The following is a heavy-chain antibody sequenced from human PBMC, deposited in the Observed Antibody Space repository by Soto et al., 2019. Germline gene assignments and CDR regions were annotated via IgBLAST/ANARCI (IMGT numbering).Heavy chain of an antibody. CDR3: AKGTITMVRRVIIRGEYYYYGMDV. D-gene: IGHD3-10*01. CDR1: VFTFSIYA. CDR2: ISGSGGST. J-gene: IGHJ6*01. Sequence: WGSLRISCASSVFTFSIYAMSWVRQAPGKGLEFVSGISGSGGSTYYADSVKGRFTISRDNSKNTLYLQMNSLRAEDTAVYYCAKGTITMVRRVIIRGEYYYYGMDVWGQGTTVTVSS. V-gene: IGHV3-23*01.